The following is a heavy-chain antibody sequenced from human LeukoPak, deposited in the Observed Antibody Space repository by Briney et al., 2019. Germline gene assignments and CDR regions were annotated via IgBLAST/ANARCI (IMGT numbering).Heavy chain of an antibody. CDR3: ARTGGASGGF. CDR2: IYYSGST. V-gene: IGHV4-59*08. J-gene: IGHJ4*02. Sequence: SETLSLTCTVSGGSISGYYWSWSRQPPGKGLEWIGYIYYSGSTSYNPSLKSRVTISVDTSKNLFSLKLSSVTAADTATYFCARTGGASGGFWGQGTLVTVSS. CDR1: GGSISGYY. D-gene: IGHD2-21*01.